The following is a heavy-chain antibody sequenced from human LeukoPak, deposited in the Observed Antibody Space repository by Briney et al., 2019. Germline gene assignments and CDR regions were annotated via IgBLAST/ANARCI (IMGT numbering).Heavy chain of an antibody. CDR1: GFTLGSYV. CDR3: ARSITMVRGGFPF. V-gene: IGHV3-30-3*01. CDR2: VSYDGDNK. J-gene: IGHJ1*01. Sequence: PGRSLILSCAASGFTLGSYVMHWVRQAPGKGLEWVAVVSYDGDNKYYADSVKGRFTISRDNSKNTLYLQMNSLRDEDTAIYYCARSITMVRGGFPFWGQGTLVTVSS. D-gene: IGHD3-10*01.